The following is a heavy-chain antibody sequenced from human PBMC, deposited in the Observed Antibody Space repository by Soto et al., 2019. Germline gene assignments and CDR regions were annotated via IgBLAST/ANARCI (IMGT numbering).Heavy chain of an antibody. V-gene: IGHV4-31*03. Sequence: QVQLQESGPGLVKPSQTLSLTCTVSGGSISRGGYYWSWIRQHPGKGLEWIGYLYYSGSTYYNPSLKSRVTIAVDTAKNQFSLKLSSVTAADTAVYYCARVYNWNYSLWGQGTLVTVSS. CDR2: LYYSGST. D-gene: IGHD1-1*01. J-gene: IGHJ4*02. CDR1: GGSISRGGYY. CDR3: ARVYNWNYSL.